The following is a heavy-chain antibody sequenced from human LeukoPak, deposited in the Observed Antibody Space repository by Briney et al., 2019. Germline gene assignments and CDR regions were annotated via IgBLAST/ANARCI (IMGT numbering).Heavy chain of an antibody. D-gene: IGHD2-2*02. CDR3: ARLGRYCSSTSCYTPYYFDY. CDR1: GYSFTSYW. J-gene: IGHJ4*02. V-gene: IGHV5-51*01. CDR2: IYPGDSDT. Sequence: GESLKISCKGSGYSFTSYWIGWVRQVPGKGLEWMGIIYPGDSDTRYSPSFQGQVTISADKSISTAYLQWSSLKASDTAMYYCARLGRYCSSTSCYTPYYFDYWGQGTLVTVSS.